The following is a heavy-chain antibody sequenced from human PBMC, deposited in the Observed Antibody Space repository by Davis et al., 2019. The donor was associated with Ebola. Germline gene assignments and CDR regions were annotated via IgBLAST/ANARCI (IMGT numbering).Heavy chain of an antibody. Sequence: MPGGSLRPSCTVSGDSISAYYWSWIRQSPGKGLEWIGYIYHSGITRYNPSLKSRVTISVDTSKNQFSLKLSSVTAADTAVYYCARQVSSSWYVGVPWFDPWGQGTLVTVSS. J-gene: IGHJ5*02. CDR2: IYHSGIT. CDR3: ARQVSSSWYVGVPWFDP. D-gene: IGHD6-13*01. V-gene: IGHV4-59*08. CDR1: GDSISAYY.